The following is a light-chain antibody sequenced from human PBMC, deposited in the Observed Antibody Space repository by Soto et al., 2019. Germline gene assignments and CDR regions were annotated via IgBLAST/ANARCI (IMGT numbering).Light chain of an antibody. CDR1: KLGDKY. CDR3: QAWDSSTVV. J-gene: IGLJ2*01. Sequence: SYELTQPPSVSVSTGQTASITCSGDKLGDKYACWYQQKPGQSPVLVIYQDSKRPSGIPERFSGSNSGNTATLTISGTQAMDEADYYCQAWDSSTVVFXGGT. V-gene: IGLV3-1*01. CDR2: QDS.